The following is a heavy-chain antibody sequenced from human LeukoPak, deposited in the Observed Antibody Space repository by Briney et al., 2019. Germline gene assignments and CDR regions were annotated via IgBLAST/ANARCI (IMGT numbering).Heavy chain of an antibody. CDR3: TTNAAVGTWEIFDY. Sequence: PGGSLRLSCAASGFAFSNAWMSWVRQAPGKGLEWVGRIKSKGNGGTTDYAAPVKGRFTISRDDSKNTLYLQMNSLITEDTAVYYCTTNAAVGTWEIFDYWGQGTRVTVSS. CDR1: GFAFSNAW. D-gene: IGHD6-13*01. J-gene: IGHJ4*02. V-gene: IGHV3-15*01. CDR2: IKSKGNGGTT.